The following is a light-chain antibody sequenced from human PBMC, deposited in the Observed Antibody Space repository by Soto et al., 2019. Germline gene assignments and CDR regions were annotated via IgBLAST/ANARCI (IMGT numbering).Light chain of an antibody. V-gene: IGKV1-27*01. CDR2: AAS. Sequence: DIQMTQSPSSLSVSVGDRVAITCRASQGINNHLSWYQQKPREVPKLLIFAASTLHSGVPSRFSGSVSGTDFTLTISSLQPEDVATYYCQMYNSAPLTFGQRTKLQI. J-gene: IGKJ2*01. CDR3: QMYNSAPLT. CDR1: QGINNH.